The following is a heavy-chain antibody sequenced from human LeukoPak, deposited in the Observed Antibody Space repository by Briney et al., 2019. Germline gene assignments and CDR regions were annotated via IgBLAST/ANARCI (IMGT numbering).Heavy chain of an antibody. CDR1: GGSINSYY. J-gene: IGHJ4*02. D-gene: IGHD6-13*01. Sequence: PSETLSLTCTVSGGSINSYYWSWIRQPPGKGLEWLGYIYYSGSTNYYPSLKSRVTISVDTSKNQFSLKLSSVTAADTAVYYCARWGEAEAGIYYWGQGTLVTPSS. CDR3: ARWGEAEAGIYY. CDR2: IYYSGST. V-gene: IGHV4-59*01.